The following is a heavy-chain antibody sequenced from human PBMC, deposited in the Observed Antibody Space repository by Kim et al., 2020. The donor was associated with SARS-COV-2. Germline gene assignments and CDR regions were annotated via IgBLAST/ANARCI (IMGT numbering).Heavy chain of an antibody. D-gene: IGHD3-10*01. V-gene: IGHV1-3*01. J-gene: IGHJ4*02. Sequence: QKFQGRVTITRDTSASKAYMGLSSLRSEDTAVYYCARGSITMVRGVLYYWGQGTLVTVSS. CDR3: ARGSITMVRGVLYY.